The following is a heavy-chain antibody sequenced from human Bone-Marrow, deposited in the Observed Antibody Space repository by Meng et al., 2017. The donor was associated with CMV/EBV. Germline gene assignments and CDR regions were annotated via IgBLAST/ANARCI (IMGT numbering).Heavy chain of an antibody. D-gene: IGHD6-6*01. J-gene: IGHJ4*02. CDR1: GFTFSTYG. CDR2: ISSDGRST. V-gene: IGHV3-64*02. CDR3: ARFRLYTTSSPGYFDY. Sequence: GGSLRLSCAASGFTFSTYGMHWVRQAPGKGLEYVSAISSDGRSTYYADSVKGRFSISRDNSRNTLYLQMGSLRAEDMAVYYCARFRLYTTSSPGYFDYWGQGTLVTVSS.